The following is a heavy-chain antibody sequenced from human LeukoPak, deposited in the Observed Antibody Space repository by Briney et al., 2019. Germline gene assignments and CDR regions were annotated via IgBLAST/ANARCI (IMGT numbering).Heavy chain of an antibody. V-gene: IGHV3-23*01. CDR3: AKDLYYYDSSRGRYFDY. CDR2: ISGSGGTT. CDR1: GFTFSNYA. Sequence: PGVSLRLSCAASGFTFSNYAMSWVRQAPGKGLEWVSGISGSGGTTYYADSVKGRFTISRDNSKNTLYLQMNSLRAEDTAVYYCAKDLYYYDSSRGRYFDYWGQGTLVTVSS. D-gene: IGHD3-22*01. J-gene: IGHJ4*02.